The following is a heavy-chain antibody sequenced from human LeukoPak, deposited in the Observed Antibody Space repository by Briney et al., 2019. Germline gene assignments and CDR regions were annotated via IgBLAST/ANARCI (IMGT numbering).Heavy chain of an antibody. CDR2: IYSGGST. Sequence: PGGSLRLSCAASGFTVSSNYMSWVRQAPGKGLEWVSVIYSGGSTYYADSVKGRFTISRDNSKNTLYLQMNSLRAEDTAVYYCARGIVATKTGSYYFDYWGQGTLVTVSS. D-gene: IGHD5-12*01. CDR3: ARGIVATKTGSYYFDY. CDR1: GFTVSSNY. J-gene: IGHJ4*02. V-gene: IGHV3-66*01.